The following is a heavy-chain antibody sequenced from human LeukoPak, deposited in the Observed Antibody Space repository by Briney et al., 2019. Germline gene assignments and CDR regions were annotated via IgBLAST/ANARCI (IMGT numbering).Heavy chain of an antibody. Sequence: ASVNVSCKASGYTFTSYSMHWVRQAPGQGLEWMEIINPSGGSTSYAQKFQGRVTMARDTSTSTVYMELSSLRSEDTAVYYCARDLISGDWTWDIWGQGTMVTVSS. J-gene: IGHJ3*02. CDR1: GYTFTSYS. V-gene: IGHV1-46*01. CDR3: ARDLISGDWTWDI. CDR2: INPSGGST. D-gene: IGHD2-21*02.